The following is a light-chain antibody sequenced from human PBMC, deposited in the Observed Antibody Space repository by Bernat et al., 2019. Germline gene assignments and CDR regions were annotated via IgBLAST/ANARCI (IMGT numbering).Light chain of an antibody. CDR1: SGYSNYK. Sequence: QPVLTQPPSASASLGASVTLTCTLSSGYSNYKVDWYQQRPGKGPRFVMRVGTGGIVGSKGDGIPDRFSVLGSGLNRYLTIKNIQEEEESDYHGGADHGSGSNFVYVFGTGTKVTVL. CDR3: GADHGSGSNFVYV. V-gene: IGLV9-49*01. CDR2: VGTGGIVG. J-gene: IGLJ1*01.